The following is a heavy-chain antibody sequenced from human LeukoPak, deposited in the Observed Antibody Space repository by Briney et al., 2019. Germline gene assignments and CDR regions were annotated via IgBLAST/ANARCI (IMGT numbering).Heavy chain of an antibody. J-gene: IGHJ4*02. V-gene: IGHV3-30*09. Sequence: GGSLRLSCAASGFTFRNYAMHWVRQAPGKGLEWVAVTTYDASDRDYADSVKGRFAISRDNSKNTLYLQMNSLRPEDTAVYFCARDGAGTYLPDYWGQGILVTVSS. D-gene: IGHD3-10*01. CDR3: ARDGAGTYLPDY. CDR2: TTYDASDR. CDR1: GFTFRNYA.